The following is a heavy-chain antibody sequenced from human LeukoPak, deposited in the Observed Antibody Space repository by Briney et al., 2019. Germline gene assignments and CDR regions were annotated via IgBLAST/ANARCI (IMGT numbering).Heavy chain of an antibody. Sequence: GGSLRLSYAASGFTFSSYAMSWVRQAPGKGLEWVSAISGSGGSTYYADSVKGRFTISRDNSKNTLYLQMNSLRAEDTAIYYCAKENYGDSTGGRFQHWGQGTLVTVSS. D-gene: IGHD4-17*01. CDR1: GFTFSSYA. CDR3: AKENYGDSTGGRFQH. J-gene: IGHJ1*01. V-gene: IGHV3-23*01. CDR2: ISGSGGST.